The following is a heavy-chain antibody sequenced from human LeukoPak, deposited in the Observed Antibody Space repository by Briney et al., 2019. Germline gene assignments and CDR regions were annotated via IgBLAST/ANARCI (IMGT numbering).Heavy chain of an antibody. Sequence: GGSLRLSCAASGFTFSSYAMSWARQAPGKGLEWVSAISGSGGSTYYADSVKGRFTISRDNSKNTLYLQMNSLRAEDTAVYYCAKGGYYDSSGYYPTFYYYYYGMDVWGQGTTVTVSS. CDR3: AKGGYYDSSGYYPTFYYYYYGMDV. V-gene: IGHV3-23*01. J-gene: IGHJ6*02. D-gene: IGHD3-22*01. CDR1: GFTFSSYA. CDR2: ISGSGGST.